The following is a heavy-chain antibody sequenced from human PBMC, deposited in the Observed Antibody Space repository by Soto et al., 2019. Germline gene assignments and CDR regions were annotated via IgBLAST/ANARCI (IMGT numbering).Heavy chain of an antibody. CDR2: IYYSGST. V-gene: IGHV4-39*01. CDR1: GGSISSSSYY. CDR3: ARSHTDFWSGYGPFDY. D-gene: IGHD3-3*01. Sequence: SETLSLTCTVSGGSISSSSYYWGWIRQPPGKGLEWIGSIYYSGSTYYNPSLKSRVTISVDTSKNQFSLKLSSVTAADTAVYYCARSHTDFWSGYGPFDYWGQGTLVTVSS. J-gene: IGHJ4*02.